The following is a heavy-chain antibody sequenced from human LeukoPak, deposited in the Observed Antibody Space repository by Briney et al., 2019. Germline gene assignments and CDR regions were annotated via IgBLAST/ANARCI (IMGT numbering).Heavy chain of an antibody. J-gene: IGHJ4*02. CDR1: GDSVSSNSGA. V-gene: IGHV6-1*01. CDR3: AGGSVTGSGWDS. CDR2: TYYRSKWYN. Sequence: SQTLSLTCVISGDSVSSNSGAWNWIRHSPSRGLEWLGRTYYRSKWYNEYAVSMRSRVTINPDTSKNQFSLQLNSVTPEDTAVYYCAGGSVTGSGWDSWGQGTQVTVSS. D-gene: IGHD6-19*01.